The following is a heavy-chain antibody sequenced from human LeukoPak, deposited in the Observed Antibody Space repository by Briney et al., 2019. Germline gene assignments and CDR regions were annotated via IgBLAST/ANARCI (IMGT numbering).Heavy chain of an antibody. J-gene: IGHJ4*02. V-gene: IGHV1-69*04. CDR3: ARGVKWELLEDYFDY. Sequence: ASVKVSCKASGGTFSSYAISWVRQAPGQGLEWMGRIIPILGIANYAQKFQGRVTITADKSTSTAYMELSSLRSEDTAVYYCARGVKWELLEDYFDYWGQGTLVTVSS. CDR1: GGTFSSYA. CDR2: IIPILGIA. D-gene: IGHD1-26*01.